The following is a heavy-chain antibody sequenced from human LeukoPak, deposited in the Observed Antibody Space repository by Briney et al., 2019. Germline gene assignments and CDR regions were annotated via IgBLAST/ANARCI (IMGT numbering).Heavy chain of an antibody. CDR1: GFTLSSYS. CDR2: ISTTSNTI. D-gene: IGHD2-2*01. Sequence: GGSLRLYCAASGFTLSSYSINWVRQVPGKGLEWVSYISTTSNTIHYADSVKGRFTISRDNAKNSLYLQMNSLRAEDTAVYYCARDQGYCSRTNYCYYYYMDVWGKGTTVTVSS. CDR3: ARDQGYCSRTNYCYYYYMDV. V-gene: IGHV3-48*04. J-gene: IGHJ6*03.